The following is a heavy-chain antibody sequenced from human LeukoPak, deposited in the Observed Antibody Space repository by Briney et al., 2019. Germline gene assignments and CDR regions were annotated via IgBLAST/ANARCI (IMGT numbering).Heavy chain of an antibody. D-gene: IGHD3-10*01. CDR2: IWYDGSNK. V-gene: IGHV3-33*08. Sequence: PGGSLRLSCAASGFTFSSYGMHWVRQAPGKGLEWVAVIWYDGSNKYYADSVKGRFTISRDNSKNTLYLQMNSLRAEDTAVYYCARDGNYRLLWFGERAFDIWGQGTMVTVSS. CDR1: GFTFSSYG. J-gene: IGHJ3*02. CDR3: ARDGNYRLLWFGERAFDI.